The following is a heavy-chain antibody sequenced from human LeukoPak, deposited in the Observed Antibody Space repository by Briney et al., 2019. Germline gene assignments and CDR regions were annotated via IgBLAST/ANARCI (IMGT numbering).Heavy chain of an antibody. CDR2: INPSGGST. J-gene: IGHJ6*02. D-gene: IGHD1-26*01. CDR3: ARDKTGLVGATYGMDV. V-gene: IGHV1-46*01. Sequence: ASVTVSCKASGYTFTSYYMHWVRQAPGQGLEWMGIINPSGGSTSYAQKFQGRVTMTRDTSTSTVYMELSSLRSEDTAVYYCARDKTGLVGATYGMDVWGQGTTVTVSS. CDR1: GYTFTSYY.